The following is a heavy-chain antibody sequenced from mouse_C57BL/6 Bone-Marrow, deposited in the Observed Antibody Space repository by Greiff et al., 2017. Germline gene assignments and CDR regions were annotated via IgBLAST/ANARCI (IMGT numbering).Heavy chain of an antibody. CDR2: IDPSESYT. V-gene: IGHV1-69*01. D-gene: IGHD1-1*01. J-gene: IGHJ2*01. Sequence: QVQLQQPGAELVMPGASVKLSCKASGYTFTSYWMHWVKQRPGQGLEWIGAIDPSESYTIYNQKFKGKSTLSVDKSSSTADMQLSSLTSEDSAVYSCASDYGSSSFDYWSQGTTLTVSS. CDR3: ASDYGSSSFDY. CDR1: GYTFTSYW.